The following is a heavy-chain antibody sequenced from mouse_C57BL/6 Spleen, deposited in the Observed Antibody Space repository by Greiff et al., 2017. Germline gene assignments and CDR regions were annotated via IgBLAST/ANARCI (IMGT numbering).Heavy chain of an antibody. J-gene: IGHJ2*01. CDR2: INPSSGYT. CDR1: GYTFTSYW. D-gene: IGHD1-1*01. V-gene: IGHV1-7*01. CDR3: ARGGYYYGSSDDFDY. Sequence: VQLLQSGAELAKPGASVKLSCKASGYTFTSYWMHWVHQRPGQGLEWIGYINPSSGYTKSNQKFKDKATLTADKSSNTAYMQLSSLTYEDSADYNGARGGYYYGSSDDFDYWGQGTTLTVSS.